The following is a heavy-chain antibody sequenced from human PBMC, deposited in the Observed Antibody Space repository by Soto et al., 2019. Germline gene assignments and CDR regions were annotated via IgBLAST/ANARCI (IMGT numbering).Heavy chain of an antibody. V-gene: IGHV4-59*01. CDR3: ARFQSGSGSYYFDY. CDR1: GGSLSSYY. CDR2: IYYSGST. J-gene: IGHJ4*02. Sequence: SETLSLTCTVSGGSLSSYYWSWIRQPPGKGLEWIGYIYYSGSTNYNPSLKSRVTISVDTSKNQFSLKLSSVTAADTAVYYCARFQSGSGSYYFDYWGQGTLVNVSS. D-gene: IGHD3-10*01.